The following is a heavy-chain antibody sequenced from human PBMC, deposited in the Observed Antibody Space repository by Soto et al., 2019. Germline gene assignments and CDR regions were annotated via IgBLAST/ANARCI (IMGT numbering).Heavy chain of an antibody. D-gene: IGHD4-17*01. CDR2: IWYDGSNK. V-gene: IGHV3-33*01. CDR1: GFTFSSYG. Sequence: QVQLVESGGGVVQPGRSLRLSCAASGFTFSSYGMHWVRQAPGKGLEWVAVIWYDGSNKYYADSVKGRFTISRDNSKNTLYLQMNSLRAEDTAVYYCARQWAYGGKGYYYYYGMDVWGQGTTVTVSS. CDR3: ARQWAYGGKGYYYYYGMDV. J-gene: IGHJ6*02.